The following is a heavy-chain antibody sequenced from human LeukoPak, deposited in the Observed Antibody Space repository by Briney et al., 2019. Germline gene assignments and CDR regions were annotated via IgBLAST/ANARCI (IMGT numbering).Heavy chain of an antibody. D-gene: IGHD2-21*01. CDR1: GFTFNNYW. J-gene: IGHJ4*02. V-gene: IGHV3-15*01. CDR3: ITPLPYSAQ. Sequence: GGSLRLSCAASGFTFNNYWMSWVRQAPGKGLEWVGRIKPKTDGETTEYAAPVKDRFSISRDDSKSMMYLQMNSLKTEDTAVYYCITPLPYSAQGGQGTLVTVSS. CDR2: IKPKTDGETT.